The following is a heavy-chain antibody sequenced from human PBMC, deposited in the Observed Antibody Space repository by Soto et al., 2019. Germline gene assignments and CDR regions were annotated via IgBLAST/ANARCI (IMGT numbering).Heavy chain of an antibody. CDR1: GYTFTSFD. J-gene: IGHJ6*03. Sequence: GASVKVSCKASGYTFTSFDINWVRQAPGQGLEWMGWMNPNSGNTDYAQKFQGRVTMTSNTSIGTAYMELRSLRSDDTAVYYCARGRSSRAMDVWGKGTTVTVSS. CDR3: ARGRSSRAMDV. V-gene: IGHV1-8*01. CDR2: MNPNSGNT. D-gene: IGHD2-2*01.